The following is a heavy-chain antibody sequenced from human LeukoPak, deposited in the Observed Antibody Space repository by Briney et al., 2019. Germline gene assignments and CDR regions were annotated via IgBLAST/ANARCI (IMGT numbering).Heavy chain of an antibody. J-gene: IGHJ3*02. V-gene: IGHV1-2*06. CDR2: INPNNGGT. CDR3: ARVGDGLNDAFDI. Sequence: GSSVKVSCKASGGTFSSYAISWVRQAPGQGLEWMGRINPNNGGTNYAQNFQVRVTMTRDTSISTAYMELSSLRSEDTAVYYCARVGDGLNDAFDIWGQGTMVTVSS. D-gene: IGHD5-24*01. CDR1: GGTFSSYA.